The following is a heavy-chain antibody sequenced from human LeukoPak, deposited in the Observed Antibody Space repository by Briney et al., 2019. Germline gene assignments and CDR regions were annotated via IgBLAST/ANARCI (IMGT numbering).Heavy chain of an antibody. J-gene: IGHJ5*02. CDR3: ARIVVPAAPNWFDP. CDR1: GGSISSSSYY. V-gene: IGHV4-39*01. D-gene: IGHD2-2*01. Sequence: SETLSLTCTVSGGSISSSSYYWGWIRQPPGKGLEWIGSIYYSGSTYYNPSLKSRVTISVDTSMNQFSLKLSSVTAADTAVYYCARIVVPAAPNWFDPWGQGTLVTVSS. CDR2: IYYSGST.